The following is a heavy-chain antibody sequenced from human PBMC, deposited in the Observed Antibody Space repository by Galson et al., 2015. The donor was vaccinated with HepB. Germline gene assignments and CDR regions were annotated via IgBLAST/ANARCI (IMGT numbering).Heavy chain of an antibody. Sequence: SLRLSCAASGFAFSNSNMNWVRQAPGKGLEWVSSITRNSSYRYYADSVKGRFTISRDNAKNSLYLQMNSLRAEDTAVYFCARDRPSGWLQFYYYGMDVWGQGTTVTVSS. CDR2: ITRNSSYR. CDR3: ARDRPSGWLQFYYYGMDV. CDR1: GFAFSNSN. D-gene: IGHD5-24*01. V-gene: IGHV3-21*01. J-gene: IGHJ6*02.